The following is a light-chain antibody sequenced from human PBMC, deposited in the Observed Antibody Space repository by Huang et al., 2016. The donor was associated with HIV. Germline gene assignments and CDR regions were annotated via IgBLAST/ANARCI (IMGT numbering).Light chain of an antibody. CDR3: QQYNNWPAALT. J-gene: IGKJ4*01. CDR2: GAS. CDR1: ESVITH. V-gene: IGKV3-15*01. Sequence: EIVLTQSPATLSVSPGEGATLFCRASESVITHLAWYQQKPGQAPTLLIHGASTRAPGIPARCSGSGSGTEFTLTISSLQSEDVAVYYCQQYNNWPAALTFGGGTKVEIK.